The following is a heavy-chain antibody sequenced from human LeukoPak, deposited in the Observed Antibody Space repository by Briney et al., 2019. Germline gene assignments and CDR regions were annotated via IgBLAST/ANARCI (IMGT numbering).Heavy chain of an antibody. J-gene: IGHJ2*01. CDR2: IKQDGSEK. Sequence: GGSLRLSCAASGFTFSSYGMHWVRQAPGKGLEWVANIKQDGSEKYYVDSVKGRFTISRDNAKNSLYLQMNSLRAEDTAVYYCARVLNWYFDLWGRGTLVTVSS. CDR3: ARVLNWYFDL. V-gene: IGHV3-7*01. D-gene: IGHD2-15*01. CDR1: GFTFSSYG.